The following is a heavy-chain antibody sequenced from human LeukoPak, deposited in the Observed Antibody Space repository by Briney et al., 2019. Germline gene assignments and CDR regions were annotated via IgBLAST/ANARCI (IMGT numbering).Heavy chain of an antibody. CDR3: ARGGDFYGDYVGYYYYGMDV. Sequence: SETLSLTCTVSGGSISSGGYYWSWIRQHPGKGLEWIGYIYYSGSTYYNPSLKSRVTISVDTSKNQFSLKLSSVTAADTAVYYCARGGDFYGDYVGYYYYGMDVWGQGTTVTVSS. V-gene: IGHV4-31*03. J-gene: IGHJ6*02. CDR1: GGSISSGGYY. D-gene: IGHD4-17*01. CDR2: IYYSGST.